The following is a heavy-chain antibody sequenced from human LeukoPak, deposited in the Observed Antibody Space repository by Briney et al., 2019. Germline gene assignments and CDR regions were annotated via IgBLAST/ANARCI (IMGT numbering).Heavy chain of an antibody. CDR1: GFTFSSYW. Sequence: GGSLRLSCEASGFTFSSYWMTWVRQAPGEGLEWVGNINQDGGEQYFVDSVKGRFTMSRDNAKNSLYLQLNNLGSEDTAKYYCAKGHYGDLKWGQGTLVTVSS. J-gene: IGHJ4*02. D-gene: IGHD4-17*01. CDR2: INQDGGEQ. CDR3: AKGHYGDLK. V-gene: IGHV3-7*04.